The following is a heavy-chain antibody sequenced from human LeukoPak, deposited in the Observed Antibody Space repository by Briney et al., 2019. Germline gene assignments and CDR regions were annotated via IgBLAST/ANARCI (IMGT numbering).Heavy chain of an antibody. J-gene: IGHJ3*02. Sequence: GRSLRLSCAASGFTFDDYAMHWVRQAPGQGLEWVSGISWNSGSIGYADSVKGRFTISRDNAKNSLYLQMNSLRAEDMALYYCAKGLFGVLHDAFDIWGQGTMVTVSS. CDR1: GFTFDDYA. CDR2: ISWNSGSI. CDR3: AKGLFGVLHDAFDI. V-gene: IGHV3-9*03. D-gene: IGHD2-8*01.